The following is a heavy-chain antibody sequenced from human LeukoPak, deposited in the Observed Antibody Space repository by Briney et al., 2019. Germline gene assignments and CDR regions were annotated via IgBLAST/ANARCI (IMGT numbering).Heavy chain of an antibody. D-gene: IGHD6-19*01. Sequence: GGSLRLSCAASGFTFSSYATSWVRQAPGKGLEWVSAISGSGGSTYYADSVKGRFTISRDNSKNTLYLQMNSLRAEDTAVYYCAKDPSIAVAGAFDYWGQGTLVTVSS. J-gene: IGHJ4*02. CDR2: ISGSGGST. V-gene: IGHV3-23*01. CDR3: AKDPSIAVAGAFDY. CDR1: GFTFSSYA.